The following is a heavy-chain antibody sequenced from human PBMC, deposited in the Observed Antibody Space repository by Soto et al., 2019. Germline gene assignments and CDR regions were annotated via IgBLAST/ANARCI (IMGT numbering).Heavy chain of an antibody. Sequence: ASVKVSCKASGYTFTSYGISWVRQAPGQGLEWMGWISAYNGNTNYAQKLQGRVTMTTDTSTSTAYMELRSLRSDDTAVYYCARDGAPYGDYPRGRYYYYGMDVWGQGTTVTVSS. CDR2: ISAYNGNT. CDR3: ARDGAPYGDYPRGRYYYYGMDV. D-gene: IGHD4-17*01. V-gene: IGHV1-18*01. CDR1: GYTFTSYG. J-gene: IGHJ6*02.